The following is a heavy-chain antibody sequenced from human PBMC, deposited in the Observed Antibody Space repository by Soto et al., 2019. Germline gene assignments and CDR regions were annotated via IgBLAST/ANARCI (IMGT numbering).Heavy chain of an antibody. CDR1: GYTFTSYA. CDR3: AGRRYCSSTSCYRNYYYGMDV. Sequence: ASVKVSCKASGYTFTSYAMHWVRQAPGQMLEWMGWINAGNGNTKYSQKFQGRVTITRDTSASTAYMELSSLRSEDTAVYYCAGRRYCSSTSCYRNYYYGMDVWGQGTTVTVSS. J-gene: IGHJ6*02. CDR2: INAGNGNT. D-gene: IGHD2-2*02. V-gene: IGHV1-3*01.